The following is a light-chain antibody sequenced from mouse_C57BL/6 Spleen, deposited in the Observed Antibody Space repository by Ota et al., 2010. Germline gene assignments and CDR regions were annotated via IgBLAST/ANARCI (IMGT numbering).Light chain of an antibody. V-gene: IGKV1-117*01. CDR1: RAIVYVMETP. Sequence: QTPLSLPVSLGDQAPSLADLVRAIVYVMETPFRMVSAETRPVSKAPDLQSFQPISGVPDRFSGSGSGTDFTLKISRVEAEDLGVYYCFQGSHVPYTFGGGTKLEIK. J-gene: IGKJ2*01. CDR2: SF. CDR3: FQGSHVPYT.